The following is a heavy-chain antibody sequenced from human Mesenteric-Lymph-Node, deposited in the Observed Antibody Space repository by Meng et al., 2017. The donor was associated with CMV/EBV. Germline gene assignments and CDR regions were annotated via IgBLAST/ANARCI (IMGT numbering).Heavy chain of an antibody. CDR3: ARETPGYFDY. CDR2: ISGSGGNT. CDR1: GFTFSSRA. D-gene: IGHD6-13*01. J-gene: IGHJ4*02. V-gene: IGHV3-23*01. Sequence: GGSLRLSCAASGFTFSSRAMSWVRQGPGKGLEWVSSISGSGGNTYYADSVRGRFTISRDNSKNMLYLHMNSLRVEDTAVYYCARETPGYFDYWGQGTVVTVSS.